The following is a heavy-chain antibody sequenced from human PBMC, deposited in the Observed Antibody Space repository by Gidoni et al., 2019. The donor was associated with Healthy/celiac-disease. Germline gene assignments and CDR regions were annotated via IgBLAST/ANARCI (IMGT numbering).Heavy chain of an antibody. V-gene: IGHV1-2*02. Sequence: QVQLGQSGAEVKKPGASVKVACKASGSTLTGYYMHWVRQAPGQGLEWMGWINPNSGGTNYAQKFQGRVTMTRDTSISTAYMELSRLRSDDTSVYYCARERTGSYYYYGMDVWGQGTTVTVSS. CDR3: ARERTGSYYYYGMDV. CDR2: INPNSGGT. CDR1: GSTLTGYY. D-gene: IGHD7-27*01. J-gene: IGHJ6*02.